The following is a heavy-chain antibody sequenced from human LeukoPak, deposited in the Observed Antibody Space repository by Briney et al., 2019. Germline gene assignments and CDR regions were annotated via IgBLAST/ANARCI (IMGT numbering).Heavy chain of an antibody. Sequence: GGSLRLSCAASGFTFSSYAMSWVRQAREKGLEWVSAISGSGGSTYYADSVKGRFTISRDNSKNTLYLQMNSLRAEDTAVYYCAKDGGHIAARPYFDYWGQGTLVTVSS. CDR3: AKDGGHIAARPYFDY. CDR1: GFTFSSYA. J-gene: IGHJ4*02. CDR2: ISGSGGST. V-gene: IGHV3-23*01. D-gene: IGHD6-6*01.